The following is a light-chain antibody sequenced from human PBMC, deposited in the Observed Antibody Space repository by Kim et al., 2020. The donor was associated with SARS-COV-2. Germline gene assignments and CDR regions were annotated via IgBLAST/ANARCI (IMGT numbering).Light chain of an antibody. V-gene: IGLV1-51*01. CDR1: SSDIGNNY. CDR2: DNN. J-gene: IGLJ2*01. Sequence: QSVLTQPPSVSAAAGQKVTISCSGSSSDIGNNYVSWYQQLPGTAPKLLIYDNNKRPSGIPDRISGSKSGTSATLGITGLQNGDESDYYCGTWDSSLSTEVFGGGTQLTVL. CDR3: GTWDSSLSTEV.